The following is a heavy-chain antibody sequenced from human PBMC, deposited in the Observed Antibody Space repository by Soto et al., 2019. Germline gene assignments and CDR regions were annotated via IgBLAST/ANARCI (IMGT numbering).Heavy chain of an antibody. Sequence: SETLSLTCAVYGGSFSGYYLSWIRQPPGKGLEWIGEINHSGSTYYNPSLKSRVTLSVDMSTNQFSLKLTSVSATDTAVYYCARCPSHYDPNWFDAWGQGTLVTVSS. J-gene: IGHJ5*02. CDR1: GGSFSGYY. CDR3: ARCPSHYDPNWFDA. V-gene: IGHV4-34*01. CDR2: INHSGST. D-gene: IGHD4-4*01.